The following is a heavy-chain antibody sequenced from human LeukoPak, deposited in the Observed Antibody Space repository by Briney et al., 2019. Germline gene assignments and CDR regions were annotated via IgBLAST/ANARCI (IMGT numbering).Heavy chain of an antibody. CDR2: IYYSGST. CDR1: GGSISSSSYY. Sequence: SETLSLTCTVSGGSISSSSYYWGWIRQPPGKGLEWIGYIYYSGSTYYNPSLKSRVTISVDTSKNQFSLKLSSVTAADTAVYYCARVRYYYDSSGYYFDYWGQGTLVTVSS. J-gene: IGHJ4*02. V-gene: IGHV4-39*07. D-gene: IGHD3-22*01. CDR3: ARVRYYYDSSGYYFDY.